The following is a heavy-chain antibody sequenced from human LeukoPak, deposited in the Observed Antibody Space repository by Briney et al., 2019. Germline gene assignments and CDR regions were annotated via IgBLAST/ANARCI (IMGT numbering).Heavy chain of an antibody. Sequence: SETLSLTCAVYGGSFSGYYWTWIRQPPGKGLEWIGEIHYSGRIDYNPSLKSRVTISADTSNNHFSLKMNSVTAADTAVYYCSRGTDAYKCGNSWGQGTLVTVSS. CDR2: IHYSGRI. CDR3: SRGTDAYKCGNS. J-gene: IGHJ4*02. CDR1: GGSFSGYY. D-gene: IGHD5-24*01. V-gene: IGHV4-34*01.